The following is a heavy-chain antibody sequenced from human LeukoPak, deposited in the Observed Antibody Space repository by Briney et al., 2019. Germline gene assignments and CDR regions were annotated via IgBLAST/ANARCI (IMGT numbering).Heavy chain of an antibody. CDR2: ISSSSSYI. D-gene: IGHD3-16*01. V-gene: IGHV3-21*01. Sequence: GGSLRLSCAASGFTFSSYNMNWVRQAPGKGLEWVSSISSSSSYIYYADSVKGRFTISRDNSKNTLYLQMNSLRAEDTAVYYCAKFTYVDFDYWGQGTLVTVSS. CDR1: GFTFSSYN. J-gene: IGHJ4*02. CDR3: AKFTYVDFDY.